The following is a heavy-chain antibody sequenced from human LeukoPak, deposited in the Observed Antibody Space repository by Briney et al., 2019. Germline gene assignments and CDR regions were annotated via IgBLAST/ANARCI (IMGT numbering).Heavy chain of an antibody. Sequence: ASVKVSCKASGYTFTSYAMNWMRQATGQGLEWMGWMNPNNGNAGYAQKFQDKVTMTRDTSISTAYMELSSLRSEDTAIYYCARGAWYNSAYTALHYFDYWGQGTLVTVSS. J-gene: IGHJ4*02. V-gene: IGHV1-8*02. CDR1: GYTFTSYA. D-gene: IGHD6-19*01. CDR3: ARGAWYNSAYTALHYFDY. CDR2: MNPNNGNA.